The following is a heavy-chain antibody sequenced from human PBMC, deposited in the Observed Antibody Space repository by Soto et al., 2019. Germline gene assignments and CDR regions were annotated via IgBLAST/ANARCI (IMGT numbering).Heavy chain of an antibody. CDR3: ARNPREMATIRNYYYGMDV. V-gene: IGHV1-8*01. CDR2: MNPNSGNT. Sequence: ASVKVSCKASGYTFTSYDINWVRQATGQGLEWMGWMNPNSGNTGYAQKFQGRVTMTRNTSISTAYMELSSLRSEDTAVYYCARNPREMATIRNYYYGMDVWGQGTTVTVSS. D-gene: IGHD5-12*01. J-gene: IGHJ6*02. CDR1: GYTFTSYD.